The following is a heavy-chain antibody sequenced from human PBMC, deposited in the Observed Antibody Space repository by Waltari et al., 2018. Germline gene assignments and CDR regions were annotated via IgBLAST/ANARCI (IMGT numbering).Heavy chain of an antibody. J-gene: IGHJ6*02. Sequence: QLQLQESGPGLVKPSATLSLTCTVSGGSVSTTRYSWAWVRQSPVKGLAWIGTFYYPGNIYYNPSLTSRVTISVDSPQNHLSLRLSSVTAADTAVYYCARLSGYCDDTGCYGHYAMDVWGQGTTVTVSS. V-gene: IGHV4-39*02. D-gene: IGHD2-2*01. CDR2: FYYPGNI. CDR3: ARLSGYCDDTGCYGHYAMDV. CDR1: GGSVSTTRYS.